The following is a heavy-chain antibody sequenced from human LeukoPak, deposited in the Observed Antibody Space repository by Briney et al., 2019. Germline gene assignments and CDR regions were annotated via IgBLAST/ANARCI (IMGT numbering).Heavy chain of an antibody. J-gene: IGHJ4*02. V-gene: IGHV3-53*01. CDR1: GFSVSGKF. D-gene: IGHD2-21*01. CDR2: IHYDGKI. Sequence: PEGSLRLSCAASGFSVSGKFMSWVRQAPGKGLEWVSIIHYDGKIRYAGSVGGRFTIYRDDSENTLFLQMNSLGVDDTAVYFCASGDGYLQPYWGQGTLVTVSS. CDR3: ASGDGYLQPY.